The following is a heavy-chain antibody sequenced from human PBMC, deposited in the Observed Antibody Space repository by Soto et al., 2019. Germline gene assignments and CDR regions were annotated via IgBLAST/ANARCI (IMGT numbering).Heavy chain of an antibody. CDR1: GGSISSDGYS. V-gene: IGHV4-30-2*01. Sequence: QLQLQESGSGLVKPSQTLSLTCAVSGGSISSDGYSWCWIRQPPGKGLEWIGYIYHSGSTYYNPSLKSRVTISVDRSKNQFSLKLSSVTAADTAVYYCASSHAGAHITAAVHWGQGTLVTVSS. CDR2: IYHSGST. J-gene: IGHJ4*02. D-gene: IGHD6-13*01. CDR3: ASSHAGAHITAAVH.